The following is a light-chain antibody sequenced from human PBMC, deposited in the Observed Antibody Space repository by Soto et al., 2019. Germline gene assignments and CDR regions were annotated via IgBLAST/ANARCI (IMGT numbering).Light chain of an antibody. CDR1: QTISSSY. J-gene: IGKJ1*01. V-gene: IGKV3-20*01. CDR2: GAS. CDR3: QQYHSSSWT. Sequence: EIVLTQSPGTLSLSPGERATLSCRASQTISSSYLAWYQQKPGQAPRLLIYGASSRATGIPDRFSGGGSGTDFILIISRLEPEDFAVYYCQQYHSSSWTFGQGTKVEIK.